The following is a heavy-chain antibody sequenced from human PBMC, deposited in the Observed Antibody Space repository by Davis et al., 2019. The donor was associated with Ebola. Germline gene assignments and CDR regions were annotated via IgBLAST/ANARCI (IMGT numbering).Heavy chain of an antibody. CDR2: ISSSSSTI. CDR1: GFTFGDYA. J-gene: IGHJ3*02. Sequence: GGSLRLSCTASGFTFGDYAMNWVRQAPGKGLEWVSYISSSSSTIYYADSVKGRFTISRDNAKNSLYLQMNSLRAEDTAVYYCARGGYYDSSGYSHEAFDIWGQGTMVTVSS. V-gene: IGHV3-48*01. D-gene: IGHD3-22*01. CDR3: ARGGYYDSSGYSHEAFDI.